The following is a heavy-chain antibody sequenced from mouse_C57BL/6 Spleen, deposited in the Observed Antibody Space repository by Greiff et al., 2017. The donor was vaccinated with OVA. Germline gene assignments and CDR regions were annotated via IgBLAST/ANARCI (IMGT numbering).Heavy chain of an antibody. D-gene: IGHD3-2*02. Sequence: QVQLQQPGAELVKPGASVKLSCKASGYTFTSYWMQWVKQRPGQGLEWIGEIDPSDSYTNYNQKFKGKATLTVDTSSSTAYMQLSSLTSEDSAVYYCARCPQGYAMDYWGQGTSVTVSS. CDR3: ARCPQGYAMDY. V-gene: IGHV1-50*01. J-gene: IGHJ4*01. CDR1: GYTFTSYW. CDR2: IDPSDSYT.